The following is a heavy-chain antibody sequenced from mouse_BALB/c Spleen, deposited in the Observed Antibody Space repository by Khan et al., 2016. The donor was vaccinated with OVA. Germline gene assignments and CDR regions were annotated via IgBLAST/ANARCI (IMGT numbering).Heavy chain of an antibody. CDR2: INTYTGEP. J-gene: IGHJ1*01. Sequence: QIPLVQSGPELKKPGETVKISCKASGYTFTNYGMNWVKQAPGKGLKWMGWINTYTGEPTYADDFKGRFVFSLETSASTAYLQISNLKNEDMTTYFCAKISSYWYSDVWGAGTTVTVYS. CDR1: GYTFTNYG. V-gene: IGHV9-1*02. CDR3: AKISSYWYSDV. D-gene: IGHD6-2*01.